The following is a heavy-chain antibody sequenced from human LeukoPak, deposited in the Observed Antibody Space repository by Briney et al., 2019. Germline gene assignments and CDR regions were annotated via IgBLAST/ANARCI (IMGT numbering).Heavy chain of an antibody. V-gene: IGHV4-30-4*01. CDR1: GGSISNDDYY. CDR2: IFYRGST. Sequence: PSETLSLTCTVSGGSISNDDYYWTWIRQSPGKGLEWIGYIFYRGSTYYNPPLKSRLTISVDTSKNQFSMKLTSVTAADTAIYFCARDQRSSGSNIFDYWGQGTLVTVSS. CDR3: ARDQRSSGSNIFDY. J-gene: IGHJ4*02. D-gene: IGHD1-26*01.